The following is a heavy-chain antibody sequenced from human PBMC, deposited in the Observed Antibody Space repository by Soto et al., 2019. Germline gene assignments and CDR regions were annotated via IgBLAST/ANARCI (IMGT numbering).Heavy chain of an antibody. V-gene: IGHV3-48*02. J-gene: IGHJ4*02. CDR3: VGGVTAAGIFDY. CDR1: GFTFSSYS. D-gene: IGHD6-13*01. Sequence: EVQLVESGGGLVQPGGSLRLTCVVSGFTFSSYSMKWVRQAPGKGLEWVSYIDSGSNSIYYADSVRGRFTISRDNGKNSLYLQMNSLRDEDTAVYYCVGGVTAAGIFDYWGQGTQVTVSS. CDR2: IDSGSNSI.